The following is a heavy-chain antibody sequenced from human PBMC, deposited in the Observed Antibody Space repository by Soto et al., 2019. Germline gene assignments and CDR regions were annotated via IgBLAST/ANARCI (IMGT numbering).Heavy chain of an antibody. V-gene: IGHV3-33*01. J-gene: IGHJ6*03. CDR1: GFTFSSYG. D-gene: IGHD6-13*01. Sequence: PGGSLRLSCAASGFTFSSYGMHWVRQAPGKGLEWVAVIWYDGSNKYYADSVKGRFTISRDNSKNTLYLQMNSLRAEDTAVYYCARVGAAAGPYYYYYYMDVWGKGTTVTVSS. CDR2: IWYDGSNK. CDR3: ARVGAAAGPYYYYYYMDV.